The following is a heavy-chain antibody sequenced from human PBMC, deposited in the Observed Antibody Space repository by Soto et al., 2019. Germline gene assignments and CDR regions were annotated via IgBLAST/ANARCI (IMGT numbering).Heavy chain of an antibody. Sequence: EVQLVESGGGLVKPGGSLRLSCVGSGFTFSSNSMTWVRRAPGKGLEWVSSIGGASTYMYYEDSVRARFTISRDNAKSSLYLQMNSLRAEDTAVYYCARVRDSMFDYWGQGTLVTVSS. CDR1: GFTFSSNS. V-gene: IGHV3-21*01. CDR2: IGGASTYM. J-gene: IGHJ4*02. CDR3: ARVRDSMFDY.